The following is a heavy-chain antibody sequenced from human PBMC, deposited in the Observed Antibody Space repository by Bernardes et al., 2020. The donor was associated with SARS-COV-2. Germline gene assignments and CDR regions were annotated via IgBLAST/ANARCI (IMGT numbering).Heavy chain of an antibody. CDR1: GISLGPSGVG. CDR3: AHILLIAAADDYVDC. V-gene: IGHV2-5*02. J-gene: IGHJ4*02. D-gene: IGHD6-13*01. CDR2: IYRDDDK. Sequence: SGVTLSNHTQSPALSCTFSGISLGPSGVGVGWIRQPRGQALEWPALIYRDDDKRYSPSLKSRLTITKYTSKNQVVLTMTNMDPVDTATYYGAHILLIAAADDYVDCWGRRTQDTDSS.